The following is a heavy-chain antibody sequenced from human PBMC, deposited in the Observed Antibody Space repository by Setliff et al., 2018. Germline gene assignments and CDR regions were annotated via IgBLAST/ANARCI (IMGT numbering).Heavy chain of an antibody. CDR2: FDPEDGET. Sequence: ASVKVSCKVSGYTLTELSMHWVRQAPGKGLEWMGGFDPEDGETIYAQKFQGRVTMTEDTSTDTAYMELSSLRSEDTAVYYCAFNSGWYGYYFDYWGQETLVTVSS. D-gene: IGHD6-19*01. J-gene: IGHJ4*02. CDR3: AFNSGWYGYYFDY. CDR1: GYTLTELS. V-gene: IGHV1-24*01.